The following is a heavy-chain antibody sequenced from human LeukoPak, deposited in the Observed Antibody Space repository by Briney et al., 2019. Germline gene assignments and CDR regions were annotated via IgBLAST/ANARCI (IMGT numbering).Heavy chain of an antibody. J-gene: IGHJ4*02. D-gene: IGHD3-22*01. Sequence: KTSETLSLTCTVSGGSISSSSYYWGWIRQPPGKGLEWIGSIYYSGSTYYNPSLKSRVTISVDTSKNQFSLKLSSVTAADTAVYYCARDGYYYDSSGYLYLDYWGQGTLVTVSS. V-gene: IGHV4-39*07. CDR2: IYYSGST. CDR3: ARDGYYYDSSGYLYLDY. CDR1: GGSISSSSYY.